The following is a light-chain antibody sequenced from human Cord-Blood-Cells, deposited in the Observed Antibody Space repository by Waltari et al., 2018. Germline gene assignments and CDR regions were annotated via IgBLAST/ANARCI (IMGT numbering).Light chain of an antibody. CDR2: DVS. J-gene: IGLJ2*01. CDR1: SSDVGGYNY. CDR3: SSYTSSSTLV. V-gene: IGLV2-14*01. Sequence: QSAPTQPASVSGSPGQSITLSCTGTSSDVGGYNYFSWYQQHPGKAPKLMVYDVSNRPSGVSNRFSGSKSGNTASLTISGLQAEDEADYYCSSYTSSSTLVFGGGTKLTVL.